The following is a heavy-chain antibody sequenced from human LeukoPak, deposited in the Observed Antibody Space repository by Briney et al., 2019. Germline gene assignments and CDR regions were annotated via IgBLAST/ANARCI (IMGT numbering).Heavy chain of an antibody. Sequence: GGSLRLSCAASGFTFSSYGMHWVRQAPGKGLEWVAFIRYDGSIKYYADSVKGRFTISRDNSKNTLYLQMNSLRTEDTAVYYCTNREYSSSAHTDVWGKGTTVTVSS. CDR2: IRYDGSIK. CDR1: GFTFSSYG. J-gene: IGHJ6*03. V-gene: IGHV3-30*02. CDR3: TNREYSSSAHTDV. D-gene: IGHD6-6*01.